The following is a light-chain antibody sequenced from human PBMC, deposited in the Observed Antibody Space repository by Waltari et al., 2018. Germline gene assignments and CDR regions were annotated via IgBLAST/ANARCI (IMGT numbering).Light chain of an antibody. Sequence: DIQMTQSPSSLSASVGDRVTITCRASQSISSYLNWYQQKPGKAPKLLIYAASSLQSGVPSRFSGSGSGTDFTLTISSLQPEDFATYYCQQSYSTPPNGLTFDGGTKVEIK. CDR1: QSISSY. V-gene: IGKV1-39*01. J-gene: IGKJ4*01. CDR3: QQSYSTPPNGLT. CDR2: AAS.